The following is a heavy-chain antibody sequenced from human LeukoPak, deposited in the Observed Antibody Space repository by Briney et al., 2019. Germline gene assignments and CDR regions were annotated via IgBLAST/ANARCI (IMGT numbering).Heavy chain of an antibody. D-gene: IGHD6-19*01. CDR3: TKEMDGSGWCYYDN. Sequence: GGSLRLSCAAYGFTFRSYAMSWVRQAPGKGLEWVSVKGRFTISRDNSQNTLYLQMNSLRVEDTAKYYCTKEMDGSGWCYYDNWGRGTLVTVSS. CDR1: GFTFRSYA. V-gene: IGHV3-23*01. J-gene: IGHJ4*02.